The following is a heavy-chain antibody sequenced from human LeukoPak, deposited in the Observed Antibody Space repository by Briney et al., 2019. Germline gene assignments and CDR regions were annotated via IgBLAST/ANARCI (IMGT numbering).Heavy chain of an antibody. Sequence: ASVKVSCKASGYTFTSYGISWVRQAPGQGLEWMGWISAYNGNTNYAQKLQGRVTMTTDTSTSTAYMELRSLRSDDTAGNYCXXXDCDILTGYYKGYYYYYMDVWGKGTTVTVSS. CDR1: GYTFTSYG. J-gene: IGHJ6*03. CDR2: ISAYNGNT. D-gene: IGHD3-9*01. CDR3: XXXDCDILTGYYKGYYYYYMDV. V-gene: IGHV1-18*01.